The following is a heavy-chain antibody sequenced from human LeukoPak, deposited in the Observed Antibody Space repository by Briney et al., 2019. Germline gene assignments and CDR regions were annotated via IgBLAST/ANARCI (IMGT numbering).Heavy chain of an antibody. J-gene: IGHJ6*03. Sequence: SETLSLTCTVSGGSISSYYWSWIRQPPGKGLGWIGYIYYSGSTNYNPSLKSRVTISVDTSKNQFSLKLSSVTAADTAVYYCARDTSSSRLGYYMDVWGKGTTVTVSS. CDR3: ARDTSSSRLGYYMDV. V-gene: IGHV4-59*01. D-gene: IGHD6-6*01. CDR1: GGSISSYY. CDR2: IYYSGST.